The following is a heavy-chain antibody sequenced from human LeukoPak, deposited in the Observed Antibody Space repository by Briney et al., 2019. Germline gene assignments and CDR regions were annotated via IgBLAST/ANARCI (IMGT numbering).Heavy chain of an antibody. D-gene: IGHD3-3*01. Sequence: PSENLSLTCAVYGGSFSGYYWSWIRQPPGKGLEWIGEINHSGSTNYNPSLKSRVTISVDTSKNQFSLKLSSVTAADTAVYYCARGPAYYDFWSGYYEGDAFDIWGQGTVVTVSS. CDR2: INHSGST. CDR3: ARGPAYYDFWSGYYEGDAFDI. J-gene: IGHJ3*02. V-gene: IGHV4-34*01. CDR1: GGSFSGYY.